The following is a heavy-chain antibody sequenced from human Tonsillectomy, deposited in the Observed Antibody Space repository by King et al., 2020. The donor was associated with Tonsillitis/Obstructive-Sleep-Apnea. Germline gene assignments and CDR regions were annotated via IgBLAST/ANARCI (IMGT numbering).Heavy chain of an antibody. CDR2: IYYSGST. Sequence: QLQESGPGLVKPSETLSLTCTVSGGSVSSGSYYWSWIRQPPGKGLEWIGYIYYSGSTNYNPSHKSRVTISVDTSKNQFSLKLSSVTAADTAVYYCARGWAYCSGGSCYPRRDMDVWGKGTTVTVSS. V-gene: IGHV4-61*01. CDR3: ARGWAYCSGGSCYPRRDMDV. J-gene: IGHJ6*03. CDR1: GGSVSSGSYY. D-gene: IGHD2-15*01.